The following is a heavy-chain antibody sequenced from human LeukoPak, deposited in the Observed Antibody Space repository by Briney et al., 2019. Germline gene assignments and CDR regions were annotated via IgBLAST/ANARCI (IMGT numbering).Heavy chain of an antibody. D-gene: IGHD3-22*01. J-gene: IGHJ3*02. CDR3: AREGYYYDSSGFGAFDI. V-gene: IGHV3-7*01. Sequence: GGSLRLSCAASGFKFSSYSMSWVRQAPGKGLEWVANIKQDGSEKYYVDSVKGRFTISRDNAKNSLYLQMNRLRAEDTAVYYCAREGYYYDSSGFGAFDIWGQGTTVTVSS. CDR1: GFKFSSYS. CDR2: IKQDGSEK.